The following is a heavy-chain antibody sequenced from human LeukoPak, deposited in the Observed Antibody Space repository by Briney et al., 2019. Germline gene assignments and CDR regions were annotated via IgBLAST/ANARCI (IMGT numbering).Heavy chain of an antibody. CDR3: AKVRGNYYDSSGFHYPFNY. CDR2: ISATGGTT. J-gene: IGHJ4*02. CDR1: GFAFSSFA. V-gene: IGHV3-23*01. D-gene: IGHD3-22*01. Sequence: GGSLRLSCAASGFAFSSFAMSWVRQAPGKGLEWVSAISATGGTTNYADSVKGRFTISRDSSKSTLYLQMNTLRADDTAVYYCAKVRGNYYDSSGFHYPFNYWGQGTLVTVSS.